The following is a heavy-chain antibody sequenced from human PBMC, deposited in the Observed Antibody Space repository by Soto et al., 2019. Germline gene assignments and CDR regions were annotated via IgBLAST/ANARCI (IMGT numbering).Heavy chain of an antibody. J-gene: IGHJ6*03. CDR2: IGGTGSDT. CDR1: GFIFRSYA. Sequence: EEQVLESGGGLVQPGGSLRLSCAASGFIFRSYAMSWVRQAQGKGLELVAVIGGTGSDTYSADSVKGRFTVSRDNSKNTVYMQKNSLRVDVTAINYWEKGSKTQLTDYDYYMDVWGKGTTVTVSS. V-gene: IGHV3-23*01. CDR3: EKGSKTQLTDYDYYMDV. D-gene: IGHD1-1*01.